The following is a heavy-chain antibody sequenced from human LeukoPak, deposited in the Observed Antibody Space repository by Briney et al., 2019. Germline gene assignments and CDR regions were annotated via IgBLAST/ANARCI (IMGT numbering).Heavy chain of an antibody. CDR1: EFTFSSYG. Sequence: GGSLRLSCAASEFTFSSYGMHWVRQAPGKGLEWVAFIRYDGSNKYYADSVKGRFTISRDNSKNTMYLQMNSLRAEDTAVYYCAKAGSIKFDYWGQGTLVTVSS. D-gene: IGHD1-26*01. V-gene: IGHV3-30*02. CDR3: AKAGSIKFDY. J-gene: IGHJ4*02. CDR2: IRYDGSNK.